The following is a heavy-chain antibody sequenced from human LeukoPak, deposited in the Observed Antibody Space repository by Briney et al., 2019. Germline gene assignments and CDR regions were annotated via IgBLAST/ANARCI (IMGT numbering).Heavy chain of an antibody. CDR3: ARDLGSDLGELDY. V-gene: IGHV3-21*01. Sequence: PGGSLRLSCAASGFTFSSYSMNWVRQAPGKGLEWVSSISSSSSYIYYADSVKGRFTISRDNAKNSLYLQMNSLRAEDTAVYYCARDLGSDLGELDYWGQGTLVTVSS. CDR2: ISSSSSYI. CDR1: GFTFSSYS. J-gene: IGHJ4*02. D-gene: IGHD3-16*01.